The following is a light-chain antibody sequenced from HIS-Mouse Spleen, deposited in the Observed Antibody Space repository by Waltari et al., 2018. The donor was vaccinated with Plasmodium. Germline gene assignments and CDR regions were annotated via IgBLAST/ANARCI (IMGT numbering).Light chain of an antibody. V-gene: IGLV2-23*01. CDR2: EGS. CDR1: SRDVGSYNL. CDR3: CSYAGSSTWV. J-gene: IGLJ3*02. Sequence: QSALTQPASVSGSPGQSIPISCPGTSRDVGSYNLFPWYQQHPGKAPKLMIYEGSKRPSGVSNRFSGSKSGNTASLTISGLQAEDEADYYCCSYAGSSTWVFGGGTKLTVL.